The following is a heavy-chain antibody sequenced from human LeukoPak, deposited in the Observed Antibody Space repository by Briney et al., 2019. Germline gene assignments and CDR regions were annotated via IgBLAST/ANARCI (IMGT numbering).Heavy chain of an antibody. CDR1: GGSISSGGYS. CDR2: IYHSGST. Sequence: SETLSLTCAVSGGSISSGGYSWSWIRQPPGKGLEWIGYIYHSGSTYYNPSLKSRVTISVDTSKNQFSLKLSSVTAADTAVYYCAREGGAAGGAFDIWGQGTMVTVSS. D-gene: IGHD6-13*01. J-gene: IGHJ3*02. CDR3: AREGGAAGGAFDI. V-gene: IGHV4-30-2*01.